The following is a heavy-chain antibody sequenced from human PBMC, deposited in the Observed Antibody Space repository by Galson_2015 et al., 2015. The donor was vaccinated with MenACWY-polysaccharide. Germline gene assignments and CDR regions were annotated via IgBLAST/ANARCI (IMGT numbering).Heavy chain of an antibody. CDR3: ARAEKYSGSFYILY. CDR1: DYSIRSGYF. Sequence: SETLSLTCAVSDYSIRSGYFWGWIRQPPGKGLEWIASIFHSGTTYYNPSLKSRVTISVDTSKNQFSLKLSPVTAADTAVYYCARAEKYSGSFYILYWGQGTLVTVSS. CDR2: IFHSGTT. D-gene: IGHD1-26*01. V-gene: IGHV4-38-2*01. J-gene: IGHJ4*02.